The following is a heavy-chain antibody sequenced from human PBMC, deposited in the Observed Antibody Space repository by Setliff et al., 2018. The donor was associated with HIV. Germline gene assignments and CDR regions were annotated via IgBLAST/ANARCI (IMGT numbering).Heavy chain of an antibody. CDR1: GGSISSGDYY. CDR2: MFSSGSA. D-gene: IGHD3-22*01. Sequence: PSETLSLTCTVSGGSISSGDYYWTWIRQPPGKGLEWIGYMFSSGSAQYNSSLKSRVSMSADTSKNQFSLKLTSVTAADTAVYFCARVFYDATDYYAPLFDYWGQGTLVTVSS. V-gene: IGHV4-61*08. J-gene: IGHJ4*02. CDR3: ARVFYDATDYYAPLFDY.